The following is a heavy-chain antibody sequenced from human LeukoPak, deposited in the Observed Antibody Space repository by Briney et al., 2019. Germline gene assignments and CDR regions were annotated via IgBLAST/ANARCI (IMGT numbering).Heavy chain of an antibody. D-gene: IGHD6-13*01. Sequence: GGSLRLSCAASGFTFSSYSMNWVRQAPGKGLEWVSSISSSSYIYYADSVKGRFTISRDNAKNSLYLQMNSLRAEDTAVYYCARGGYSSSWTDLDYWGQGTLVTVSS. V-gene: IGHV3-21*01. CDR2: ISSSSYI. CDR1: GFTFSSYS. J-gene: IGHJ4*02. CDR3: ARGGYSSSWTDLDY.